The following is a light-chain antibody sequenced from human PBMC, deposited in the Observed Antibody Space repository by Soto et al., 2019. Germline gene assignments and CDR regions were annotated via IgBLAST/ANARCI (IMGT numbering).Light chain of an antibody. CDR2: GAS. CDR3: QQYNNWPPVT. Sequence: EIVMTQSPATLSVSPGERATLSCRASQSVSSNFAWYQQKPGQAPRLLIYGASTSSTGIPARFSGSGSWTEFTLTISSLQSEDFAVYYCQQYNNWPPVTFGQGTKVEIK. J-gene: IGKJ1*01. CDR1: QSVSSN. V-gene: IGKV3-15*01.